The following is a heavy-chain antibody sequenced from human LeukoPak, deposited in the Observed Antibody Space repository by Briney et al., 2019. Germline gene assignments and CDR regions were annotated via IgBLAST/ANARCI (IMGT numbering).Heavy chain of an antibody. D-gene: IGHD3-10*01. CDR2: ISSLSGTI. CDR3: ASSMDYYGSGSRYYMDV. V-gene: IGHV3-48*04. J-gene: IGHJ6*03. Sequence: GGSLRLSCAASGFTFSSYSMNWVRQAPGKGLEWVSYISSLSGTIYYADSVKGRFTISRDNAKNSLYLQMNSLRAEDTAVYYCASSMDYYGSGSRYYMDVWGKGTTVTISS. CDR1: GFTFSSYS.